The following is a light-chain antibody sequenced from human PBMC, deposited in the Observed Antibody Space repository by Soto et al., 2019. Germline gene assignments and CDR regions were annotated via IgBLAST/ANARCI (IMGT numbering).Light chain of an antibody. CDR1: QSLLHSNGYNY. CDR3: MQRLQSWT. Sequence: DIVMTQSPLSLPVTPGEPASISCRSSQSLLHSNGYNYLDWYLQKPGQSPQLLIYLGSNRASGVPDRFSGSGSGTDFTLKISRVEAEDVGVYYCMQRLQSWTFGQGTKVDIK. CDR2: LGS. V-gene: IGKV2-28*01. J-gene: IGKJ1*01.